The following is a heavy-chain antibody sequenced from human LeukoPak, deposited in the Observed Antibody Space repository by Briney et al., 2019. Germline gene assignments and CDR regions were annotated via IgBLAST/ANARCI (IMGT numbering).Heavy chain of an antibody. V-gene: IGHV1-69*01. J-gene: IGHJ5*02. CDR1: GGTFSSYA. CDR3: ARESTSKGYCSGGSCYQKKYNWFDP. D-gene: IGHD2-15*01. CDR2: IIPIFGTA. Sequence: SVNVSCKASGGTFSSYAISWVRQAPGQGLEWMGGIIPIFGTANYAQKFQGRVTITADESTSTAYMELSSLRSEDTAVYYCARESTSKGYCSGGSCYQKKYNWFDPWGQGTLVTVSS.